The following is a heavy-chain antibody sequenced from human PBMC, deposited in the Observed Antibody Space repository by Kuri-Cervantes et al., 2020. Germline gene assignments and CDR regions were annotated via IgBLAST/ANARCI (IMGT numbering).Heavy chain of an antibody. D-gene: IGHD2-21*01. V-gene: IGHV3-30*19. CDR3: ARVVVGTAADQFDY. CDR2: ISYDGSNK. CDR1: GFTFSSYG. Sequence: GESLKISCAASGFTFSSYGMHWVRQAPGKGLEWVAVISYDGSNKYYADSVKGRFTISRDNSKNTLYLQMNSLRAEDTAVYYCARVVVGTAADQFDYWGQGTLVTVSS. J-gene: IGHJ4*02.